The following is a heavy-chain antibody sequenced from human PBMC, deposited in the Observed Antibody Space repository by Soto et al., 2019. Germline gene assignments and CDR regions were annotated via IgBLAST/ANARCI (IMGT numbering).Heavy chain of an antibody. CDR2: IYYSGST. J-gene: IGHJ6*02. V-gene: IGHV4-39*01. Sequence: ASETLSLTCTVSGGSISSSSYYWGWIRQPPGKGLEWIGSIYYSGSTYYNPSLKSRVTISVDTSKNQFSLKLSSVTAADTAVYYCARHKDYYGMDVWGQGTTVTVSS. CDR3: ARHKDYYGMDV. CDR1: GGSISSSSYY.